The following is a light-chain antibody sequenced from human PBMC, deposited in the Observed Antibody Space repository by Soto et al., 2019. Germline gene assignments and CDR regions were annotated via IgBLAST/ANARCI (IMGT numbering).Light chain of an antibody. CDR1: QTVAGSY. V-gene: IGKV3-15*01. CDR3: QQHNNWPLT. J-gene: IGKJ4*01. Sequence: EIVLTQSPATLSLSPGERATLSCRASQTVAGSYLAWYQQKPGQAPRLLVYGASTRATGIPARFSGSGSGTQFTLTISSLQSEDFAVYYCQQHNNWPLTFGGGTKVDIK. CDR2: GAS.